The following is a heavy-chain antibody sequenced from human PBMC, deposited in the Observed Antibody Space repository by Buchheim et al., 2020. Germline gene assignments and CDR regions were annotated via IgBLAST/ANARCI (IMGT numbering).Heavy chain of an antibody. J-gene: IGHJ2*01. CDR2: ISYDGINK. CDR1: GFTFSSYG. CDR3: AKGSDYSGYDPPSYAYFDL. V-gene: IGHV3-30*18. Sequence: QVQLEESGGGVVQPGRSLRLSCAASGFTFSSYGMHWVRQAPGKGLKWVAVISYDGINKYYGDSVKGRFTISRDSSKNTLYLQMNSLRPEDTAVYLCAKGSDYSGYDPPSYAYFDLWGRGTL. D-gene: IGHD5-12*01.